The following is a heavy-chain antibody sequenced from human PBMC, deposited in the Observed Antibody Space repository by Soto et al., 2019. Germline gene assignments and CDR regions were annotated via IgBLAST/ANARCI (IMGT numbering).Heavy chain of an antibody. J-gene: IGHJ4*02. V-gene: IGHV1-8*01. CDR3: ARGRASGSYYLLDY. D-gene: IGHD3-10*01. Sequence: GASVKVSCKASGDTFTTYDINWVRQATGHGLEWMGWISPNSGNIGYAQRFQGRVTMTRDTAIRTAYMEVSSLRSDDTAVYYCARGRASGSYYLLDYWGQGTLVTVSS. CDR2: ISPNSGNI. CDR1: GDTFTTYD.